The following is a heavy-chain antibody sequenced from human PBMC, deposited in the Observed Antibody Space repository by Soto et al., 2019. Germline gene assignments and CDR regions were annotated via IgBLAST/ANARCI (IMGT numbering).Heavy chain of an antibody. D-gene: IGHD2-21*02. Sequence: ASVKVSCAASGYTLYSYGVSWVRKAPGQGLEWMGWISAYNGNTNYAQKLQGRVTMTTDTSTSTAYMELRSLRSDDTAVYYCARDNFQSSNRWSNRGDCSGYWCWGTLVTISS. J-gene: IGHJ4*02. V-gene: IGHV1-18*01. CDR2: ISAYNGNT. CDR1: GYTLYSYG. CDR3: ARDNFQSSNRWSNRGDCSGY.